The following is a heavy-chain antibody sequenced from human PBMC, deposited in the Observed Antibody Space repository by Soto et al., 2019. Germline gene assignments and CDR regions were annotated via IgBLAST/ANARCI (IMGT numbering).Heavy chain of an antibody. CDR3: AGSSIAARGQSYYYYYYMDV. D-gene: IGHD6-6*01. V-gene: IGHV1-18*01. CDR1: GYTFTSYG. CDR2: ISAYNGNT. Sequence: ASVKVSCKASGYTFTSYGISWVRQAPGQGLEWMGWISAYNGNTNYAQKLQGRVTMTTDTSTSTAYMELRSLRSDDTAVYYCAGSSIAARGQSYYYYYYMDVWGKGTTVTVSS. J-gene: IGHJ6*03.